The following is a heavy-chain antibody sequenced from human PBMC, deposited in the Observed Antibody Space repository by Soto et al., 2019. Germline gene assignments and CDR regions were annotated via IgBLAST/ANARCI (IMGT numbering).Heavy chain of an antibody. Sequence: QVHLVQSGAEVKKPGASVKVSCKGSGYAFTTYGITWVRQAPGQGIEWMGWISAHNGNTNYAQKLQGRVTETRDTSTSTAYMELMSLRSDDTAVYYCGRGRYGDYWGQGALVTVSS. CDR3: GRGRYGDY. CDR2: ISAHNGNT. V-gene: IGHV1-18*01. J-gene: IGHJ4*02. CDR1: GYAFTTYG. D-gene: IGHD1-1*01.